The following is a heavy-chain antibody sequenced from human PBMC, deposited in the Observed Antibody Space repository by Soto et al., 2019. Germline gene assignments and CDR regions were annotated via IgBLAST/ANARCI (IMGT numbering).Heavy chain of an antibody. V-gene: IGHV1-18*04. CDR1: GYTFTSYG. CDR2: ISAYNGNT. D-gene: IGHD3-3*01. Sequence: ASVKVSCKASGYTFTSYGISWVRQAPGQGLEWMGWISAYNGNTNYAQKLQGRVTMTTDTSTSTAYMELRSLRSDDTAVYYCARVPVRFLEWLYWFDPWGQGTLVTV. J-gene: IGHJ5*02. CDR3: ARVPVRFLEWLYWFDP.